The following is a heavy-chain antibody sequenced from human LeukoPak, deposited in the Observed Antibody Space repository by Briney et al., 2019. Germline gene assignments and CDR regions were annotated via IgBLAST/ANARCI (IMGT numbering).Heavy chain of an antibody. Sequence: PSETLSLTCAVYGGSFSGYYWSWIRQPPGKGLEWIGEINHSGSTNYNPSLKSRVTISVDTSKNQFSLKLSSVTAADTAVYYCARRGGIVVVPAAIHRFDPWGQGTLVTVSS. CDR3: ARRGGIVVVPAAIHRFDP. J-gene: IGHJ5*02. D-gene: IGHD2-2*01. CDR1: GGSFSGYY. V-gene: IGHV4-34*01. CDR2: INHSGST.